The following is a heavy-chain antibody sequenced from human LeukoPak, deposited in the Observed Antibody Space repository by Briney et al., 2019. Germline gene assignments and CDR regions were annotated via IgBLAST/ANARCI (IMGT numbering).Heavy chain of an antibody. CDR2: ISYDGSNK. CDR3: AKDAAGALDY. V-gene: IGHV3-30*18. J-gene: IGHJ4*02. D-gene: IGHD1-26*01. CDR1: GFTFSSYG. Sequence: GGSLRLSCAASGFTFSSYGMHWVRQAPGKGLGWVAVISYDGSNKYYADSVKGRFTISRDNSKNTLYLQMNSLRAEDTAVYYCAKDAAGALDYWGQGTLVTVSS.